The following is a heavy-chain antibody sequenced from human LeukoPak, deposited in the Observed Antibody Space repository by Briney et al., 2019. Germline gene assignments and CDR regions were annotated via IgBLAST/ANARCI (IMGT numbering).Heavy chain of an antibody. D-gene: IGHD3-22*01. Sequence: ESGPTLVNPTQTLTLTCTFSGFSLSTSGVCVSWIRQPPGKALEWLAGIDWDDDKYYSTSLKTRLTISKDTSKNQVVLTMTNMDPVDTATYYCARTPQDYYDSSGSLSPDYYYYGMDVWGQGTTVTVSS. CDR1: GFSLSTSGVC. J-gene: IGHJ6*02. CDR3: ARTPQDYYDSSGSLSPDYYYYGMDV. CDR2: IDWDDDK. V-gene: IGHV2-70*11.